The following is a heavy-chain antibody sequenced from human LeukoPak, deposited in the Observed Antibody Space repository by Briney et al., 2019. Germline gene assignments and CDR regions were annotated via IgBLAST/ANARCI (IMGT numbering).Heavy chain of an antibody. J-gene: IGHJ4*02. CDR1: GFTFRRYG. V-gene: IGHV3-21*01. CDR3: ARGHTAVTRHFDF. Sequence: GGSLRLSCAASGFTFRRYGMTWVRQAPGKGLEWVSIISSGSSAIFSADALKGRFTISRDDAKNLLYLDMNSLRAEDTAVYYCARGHTAVTRHFDFWGQGTLVTVSS. D-gene: IGHD4-17*01. CDR2: ISSGSSAI.